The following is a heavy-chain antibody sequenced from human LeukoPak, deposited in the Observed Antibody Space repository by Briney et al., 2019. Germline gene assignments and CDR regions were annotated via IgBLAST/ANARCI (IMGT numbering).Heavy chain of an antibody. CDR2: IYYSGST. J-gene: IGHJ4*02. D-gene: IGHD3-22*01. Sequence: PSETLSLTCTVSGGSISSSSYYWGWIRQPPGKGLEWIGSIYYSGSTYYNPSLKSRVTISVDTSKNQFSLKLSSVTAADTAVYYCVRDGTYDSSGYYHREFDYWGQGTLVTVSS. CDR1: GGSISSSSYY. V-gene: IGHV4-39*07. CDR3: VRDGTYDSSGYYHREFDY.